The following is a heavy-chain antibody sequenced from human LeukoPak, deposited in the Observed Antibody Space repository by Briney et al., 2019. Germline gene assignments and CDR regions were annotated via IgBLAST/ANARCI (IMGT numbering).Heavy chain of an antibody. Sequence: SETLSLTCAVYGGSFSGYYWSWIRQPPGKGLEWIGEINHSGSTNYNPSLKSRVTISVDTSKNQFSLKLSSVTAADTAVYYCARVYYYDSSGYFDAFDIWGQGTMVTVSS. CDR2: INHSGST. V-gene: IGHV4-34*01. CDR3: ARVYYYDSSGYFDAFDI. J-gene: IGHJ3*02. CDR1: GGSFSGYY. D-gene: IGHD3-22*01.